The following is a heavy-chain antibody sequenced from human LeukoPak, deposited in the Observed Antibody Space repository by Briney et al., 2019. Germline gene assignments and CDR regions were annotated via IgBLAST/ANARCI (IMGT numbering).Heavy chain of an antibody. CDR1: GFTFSTSW. V-gene: IGHV3-7*01. Sequence: GGSLRLSCAAFGFTFSTSWMDWVRQAPGKGLEWVANIKEDGSVTHYVDSAKGRFTISRDNARSSLYLQMDSLRVEDTAIYYCSRSLNYWGPGILVTVSS. CDR3: SRSLNY. J-gene: IGHJ4*02. CDR2: IKEDGSVT.